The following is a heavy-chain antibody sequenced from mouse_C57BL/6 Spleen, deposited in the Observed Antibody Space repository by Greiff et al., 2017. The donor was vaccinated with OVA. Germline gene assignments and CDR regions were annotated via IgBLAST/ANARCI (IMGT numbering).Heavy chain of an antibody. D-gene: IGHD3-2*02. J-gene: IGHJ3*01. CDR2: INPSNGGT. Sequence: VQLQQPGTDLVKPGASVKLSCKASGYTFTSYWMHWVKQRPGQGLEWIGNINPSNGGTNYNEKFNSKATLTVDKSSSTAYMQLSSLTPEDSAVYYCARSSSSGYGFAYWGQGTLVTVSA. V-gene: IGHV1-53*01. CDR1: GYTFTSYW. CDR3: ARSSSSGYGFAY.